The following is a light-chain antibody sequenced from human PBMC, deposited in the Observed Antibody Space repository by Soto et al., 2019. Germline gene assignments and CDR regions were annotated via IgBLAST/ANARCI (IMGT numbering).Light chain of an antibody. Sequence: QSVLTQPPSVSGSPGQSVTISCTGTSSDVGSYNRVSWYQQPPGTAPKLMIYEVSNRPSGVPDRFSGSKSGNTASLTISGLQAEDEADYYCSSYTSSGTFVVFGTGTKVTVL. CDR2: EVS. CDR3: SSYTSSGTFVV. CDR1: SSDVGSYNR. V-gene: IGLV2-18*02. J-gene: IGLJ1*01.